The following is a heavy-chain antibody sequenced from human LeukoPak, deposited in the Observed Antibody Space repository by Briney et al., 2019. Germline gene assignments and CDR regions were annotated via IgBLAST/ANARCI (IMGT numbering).Heavy chain of an antibody. CDR2: IKQDGSEK. J-gene: IGHJ6*02. D-gene: IGHD3-3*01. CDR1: GFTFSSYW. Sequence: QSGGPLRLSCAASGFTFSSYWMSWVRQAPGKGLEWVANIKQDGSEKYYVDSVKGRFTISRDNAKNSLYLQMNSLRAEDTAVYYCARDRYTRFLEWLPRSSDYYYGMDVWGQGTTVTVSS. CDR3: ARDRYTRFLEWLPRSSDYYYGMDV. V-gene: IGHV3-7*01.